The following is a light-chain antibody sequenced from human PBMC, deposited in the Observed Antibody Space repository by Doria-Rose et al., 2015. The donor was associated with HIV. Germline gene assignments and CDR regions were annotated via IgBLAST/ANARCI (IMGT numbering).Light chain of an antibody. CDR1: QSFSSTY. J-gene: IGKJ1*01. V-gene: IGKV3-20*01. CDR3: HQYGTSWT. Sequence: TQSPGTPSLSPGERATLSCRASQSFSSTYLAWYQQKPGQAPSLLIYDGSTGATGIPGRFSASGSGTDFTLTINRLEPEDFALYYCHQYGTSWTFGQGTKVEI. CDR2: DGS.